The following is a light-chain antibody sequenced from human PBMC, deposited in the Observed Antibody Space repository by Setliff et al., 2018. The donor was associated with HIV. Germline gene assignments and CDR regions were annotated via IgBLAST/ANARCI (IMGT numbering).Light chain of an antibody. V-gene: IGLV1-44*01. J-gene: IGLJ2*01. CDR3: AAWDGSLNGPV. CDR2: SNI. Sequence: QSVLTQPPSVSGTPGQRLTISCSGGSSNIGSNTVNWYQQVPGTAPKLLIYSNIQRPSGVPDRFSGSKSGTSASLAVSGLQTEDEVDYYCAAWDGSLNGPVFGGGTKVTVL. CDR1: SSNIGSNT.